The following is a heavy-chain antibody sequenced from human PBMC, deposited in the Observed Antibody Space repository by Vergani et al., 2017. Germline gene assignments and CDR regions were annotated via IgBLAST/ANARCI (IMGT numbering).Heavy chain of an antibody. Sequence: EVQLVESGGGLVQPGGSLRLSCAASGFTFSRHWMHWVRQAPGKGLVWVSRVNPEGTNTPYADSVKGRFTISRDNAKNMMYLQMNSLRAEDTAVYYCARKHISNYYDSSGYYYMGYYYGMDVWGQGTTVTVSS. CDR3: ARKHISNYYDSSGYYYMGYYYGMDV. D-gene: IGHD3-22*01. CDR1: GFTFSRHW. J-gene: IGHJ6*02. CDR2: VNPEGTNT. V-gene: IGHV3-74*01.